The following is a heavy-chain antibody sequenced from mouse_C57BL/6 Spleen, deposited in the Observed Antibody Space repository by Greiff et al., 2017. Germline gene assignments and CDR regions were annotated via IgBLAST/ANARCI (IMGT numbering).Heavy chain of an antibody. CDR1: GFTFSDFY. CDR3: ARGHLGGFAY. J-gene: IGHJ3*01. D-gene: IGHD3-3*01. V-gene: IGHV7-1*01. Sequence: EVKVVESGGGLVQSGRSLRLSCATSGFTFSDFYMEWVRQAPGKGLEWIAASRNKANDYTTVYSASVKGRFIVSRDTSQSILYLQMNALRAEDTAIYYCARGHLGGFAYWGQGTLVTVSA. CDR2: SRNKANDYTT.